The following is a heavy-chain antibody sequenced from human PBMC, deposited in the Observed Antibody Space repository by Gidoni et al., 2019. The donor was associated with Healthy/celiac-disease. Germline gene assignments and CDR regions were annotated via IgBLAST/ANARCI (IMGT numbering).Heavy chain of an antibody. J-gene: IGHJ4*02. V-gene: IGHV4-34*01. CDR1: GGSFSGYY. CDR3: ARGRIAAAGADY. CDR2: INHSGST. D-gene: IGHD6-13*01. Sequence: QVQLQQWRAGLLKPSETLALTCAVHGGSFSGYYWSWIRQPPGKGLEWIGEINHSGSTNYNPSLKSRVTISVDTSKNQFSLKLSSVTAADTVVYYCARGRIAAAGADYWGQGTLVTVSS.